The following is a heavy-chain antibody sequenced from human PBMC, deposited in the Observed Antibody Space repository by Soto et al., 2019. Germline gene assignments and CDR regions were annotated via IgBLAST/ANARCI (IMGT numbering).Heavy chain of an antibody. V-gene: IGHV3-21*06. CDR3: ARESEDLTSNFDD. J-gene: IGHJ4*02. Sequence: EVQLVESGGGLVKPGGSLRLSCADSGFTFTRYSMNWVRQAPGKGLEWVSSISSTTNYIYYGDTMKGRFTISRANAKNSLYLDMNSLRAEDTAVYYCARESEDLTSNFDDWGQGTLVTVSS. CDR1: GFTFTRYS. CDR2: ISSTTNYI.